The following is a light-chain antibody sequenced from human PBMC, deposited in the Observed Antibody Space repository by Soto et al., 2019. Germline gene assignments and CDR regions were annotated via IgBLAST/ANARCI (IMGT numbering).Light chain of an antibody. Sequence: QSALTQPASVSGSPGQSITISCTGTSSDVGSYNLVSWYQQHPGKAPKLMIYEVSKRPSGVSNRFSGSKSGNTASLTSSGLQAEDEADYYCCSSAGSSSSVVFGGGTKLTVL. CDR3: CSSAGSSSSVV. CDR2: EVS. V-gene: IGLV2-23*02. J-gene: IGLJ2*01. CDR1: SSDVGSYNL.